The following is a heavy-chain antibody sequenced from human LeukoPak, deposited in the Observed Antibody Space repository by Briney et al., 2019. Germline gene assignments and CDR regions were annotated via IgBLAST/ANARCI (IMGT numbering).Heavy chain of an antibody. CDR1: GFTFSSYA. CDR2: ISSYGGST. Sequence: XGGSLRLSCSASGFTFSSYAMHWVRQAPGKGLEYVSAISSYGGSTYYADSVKGRFTISRANSKNTLYLQMSSLRAEDTAVYYCVREDYGDYGAAYWGQGTLVTVSS. J-gene: IGHJ4*02. D-gene: IGHD4-17*01. V-gene: IGHV3-64D*06. CDR3: VREDYGDYGAAY.